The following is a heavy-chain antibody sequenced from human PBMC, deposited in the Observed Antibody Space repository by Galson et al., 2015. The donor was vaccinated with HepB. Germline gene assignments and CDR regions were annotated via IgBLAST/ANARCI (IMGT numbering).Heavy chain of an antibody. V-gene: IGHV4-59*08. CDR3: ARQKGIKIPFDY. J-gene: IGHJ4*02. Sequence: SETLSLTCTVSGVSISNYYWSWIRQPPGKGLEWIGYIYYSGNTNYNPSLKSRVTISVDTPKNQFSLKLRSVTAADTAVYYCARQKGIKIPFDYWGQGTLVTVSS. D-gene: IGHD3-16*01. CDR2: IYYSGNT. CDR1: GVSISNYY.